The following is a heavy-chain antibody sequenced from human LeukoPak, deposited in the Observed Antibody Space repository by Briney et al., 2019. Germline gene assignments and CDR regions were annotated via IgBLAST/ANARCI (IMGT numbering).Heavy chain of an antibody. D-gene: IGHD6-13*01. CDR1: GFTVRSNY. CDR2: IFSGGTT. CDR3: AREQQQVASFDY. Sequence: TGGSLRLSCAASGFTVRSNYMSWVRRAPGKGLEWVSVIFSGGTTYYADSLKGRFTISRDNSKNTLYLQMNSLRAEDTAVYYCAREQQQVASFDYWGQGTLVTVSS. V-gene: IGHV3-66*01. J-gene: IGHJ4*02.